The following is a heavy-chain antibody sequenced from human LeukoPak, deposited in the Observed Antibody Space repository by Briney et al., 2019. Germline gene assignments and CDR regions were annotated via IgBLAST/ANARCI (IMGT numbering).Heavy chain of an antibody. V-gene: IGHV4-31*03. CDR1: GGSISSGGYY. CDR3: ARGGYYFYYGMDV. Sequence: SETLSLTCTVSGGSISSGGYYWSWIRQLPGKGLEWIAYIYYSGTTYYNPSLMSRITISVDTSKNQFSLKLSSVTAADTAMYYCARGGYYFYYGMDVWGQGTTVTVSS. J-gene: IGHJ6*02. CDR2: IYYSGTT.